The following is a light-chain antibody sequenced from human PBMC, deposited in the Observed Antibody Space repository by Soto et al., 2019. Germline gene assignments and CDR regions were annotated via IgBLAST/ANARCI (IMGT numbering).Light chain of an antibody. CDR2: GAS. Sequence: EIVLTQSPGTLPLTPGERASHSCRASQSVSSSYLAWYQQKPGQAPRLLIYGASTRATGIPARFSGSGSGTEFTLTISRLEPEDFVVYYCQQYGSSGTFGQGTKVDVK. CDR3: QQYGSSGT. J-gene: IGKJ1*01. V-gene: IGKV3-20*01. CDR1: QSVSSSY.